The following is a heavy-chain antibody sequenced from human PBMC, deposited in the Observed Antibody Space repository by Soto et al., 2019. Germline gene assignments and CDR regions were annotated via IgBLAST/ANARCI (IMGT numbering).Heavy chain of an antibody. CDR1: GFTFSKYA. Sequence: GSLRLSCSVSGFTFSKYAMHWVRQAPGKGLEYVSGITSDGDSTWHADSVKDRFTISRDNSKNTLFLQMSSLRVEDTAIYFCVKGNQLLRYYFEFWGPGTLVTVSS. J-gene: IGHJ4*01. V-gene: IGHV3-64D*06. CDR3: VKGNQLLRYYFEF. D-gene: IGHD2-15*01. CDR2: ITSDGDST.